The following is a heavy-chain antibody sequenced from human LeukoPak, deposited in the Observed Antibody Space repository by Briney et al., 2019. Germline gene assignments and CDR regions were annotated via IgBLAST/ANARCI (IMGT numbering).Heavy chain of an antibody. CDR1: GLTVSNTW. CDR3: AHISSSWPDY. CDR2: ISAGGVTT. V-gene: IGHV3-23*01. J-gene: IGHJ4*02. D-gene: IGHD6-13*01. Sequence: GGSLRLSCAASGLTVSNTWMSWVRQFPGKGLEWVSGISAGGVTTYYADSVKGRFTISRDNSKNTLYLQMNSLRAEDTAVYYCAHISSSWPDYWGQGTLVTVSS.